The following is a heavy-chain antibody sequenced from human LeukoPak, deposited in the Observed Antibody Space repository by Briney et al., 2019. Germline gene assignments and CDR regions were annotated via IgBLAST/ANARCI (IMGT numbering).Heavy chain of an antibody. J-gene: IGHJ4*02. D-gene: IGHD3-10*01. CDR1: GGSISSSSYY. CDR3: ARGREVRGVPRYFDY. Sequence: SETLSLTCTVSGGSISSSSYYWSWIRQPPGKGLEWIGEINHSGSTNYNPSLKSRVTISVDTSKNQFSLKLSSVTAADTAVYYCARGREVRGVPRYFDYWGQGTLVTVSS. V-gene: IGHV4-39*07. CDR2: INHSGST.